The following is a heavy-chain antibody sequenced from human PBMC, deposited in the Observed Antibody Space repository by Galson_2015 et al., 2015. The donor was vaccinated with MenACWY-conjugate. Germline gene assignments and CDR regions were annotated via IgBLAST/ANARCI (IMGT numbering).Heavy chain of an antibody. V-gene: IGHV3-23*01. CDR3: AKSNNSGWYVGFDY. CDR1: GFTFSNYA. D-gene: IGHD6-19*01. CDR2: ISASGDNT. J-gene: IGHJ4*02. Sequence: SLRLSCAVSGFTFSNYAMSWVRQAPGKGLEWVSAISASGDNTYYADSVKGRFTISRDNPKNTFHLQMTNLRGEDTALYYCAKSNNSGWYVGFDYWGQGTLVTVSS.